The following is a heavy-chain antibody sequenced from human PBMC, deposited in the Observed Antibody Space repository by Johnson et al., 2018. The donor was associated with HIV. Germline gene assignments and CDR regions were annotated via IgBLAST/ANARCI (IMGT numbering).Heavy chain of an antibody. CDR3: ASEVRGVLDI. D-gene: IGHD3-10*01. J-gene: IGHJ3*02. CDR2: ISYDGTDK. CDR1: GFTFRTFP. V-gene: IGHV3-30*14. Sequence: QVQLVESGGGVVQPGRSLRLSCAASGFTFRTFPMHWVRQAPGKGLEWMAFISYDGTDKFYATSVKGRFTVSRDNAKNSLDLQMNSLRVEDTAVYYCASEVRGVLDIWGQGTMVTVSS.